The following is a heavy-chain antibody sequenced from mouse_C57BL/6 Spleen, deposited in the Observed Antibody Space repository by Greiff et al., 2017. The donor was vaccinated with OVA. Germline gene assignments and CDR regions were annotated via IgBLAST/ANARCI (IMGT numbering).Heavy chain of an antibody. Sequence: QVQLKESGPELVKPGASVKISCKASGYAFSSSWMNWVKQRPGKGLEWIGRIYPGDGDTNYNGKFKGKATLTADKSSSTAYMQLSSLTSEDSAVYICANYYGSSVYYAMDYWGQGTSVTVSS. CDR1: GYAFSSSW. CDR3: ANYYGSSVYYAMDY. J-gene: IGHJ4*01. CDR2: IYPGDGDT. D-gene: IGHD1-1*01. V-gene: IGHV1-82*01.